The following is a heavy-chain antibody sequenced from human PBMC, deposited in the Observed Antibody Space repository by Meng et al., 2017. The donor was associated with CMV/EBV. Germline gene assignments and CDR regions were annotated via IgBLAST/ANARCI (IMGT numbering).Heavy chain of an antibody. CDR2: INPSGGST. CDR1: GYTFTSYY. Sequence: ASVKVSCKASGYTFTSYYMHWVRQAPGQGLEWMGIINPSGGSTSYAQKFQGRVTMTRDTSTSTVYMELSSLRSEDTAAYYCASAGCSSTSCHKGDAFDIWGQGTMVTVSS. J-gene: IGHJ3*02. V-gene: IGHV1-46*01. D-gene: IGHD2-2*01. CDR3: ASAGCSSTSCHKGDAFDI.